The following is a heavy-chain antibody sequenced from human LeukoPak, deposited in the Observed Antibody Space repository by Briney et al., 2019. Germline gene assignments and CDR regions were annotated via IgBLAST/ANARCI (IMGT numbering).Heavy chain of an antibody. D-gene: IGHD3-10*01. V-gene: IGHV4-34*01. CDR2: INHSGST. CDR1: GGSFSGYY. J-gene: IGHJ4*02. CDR3: ARYYYALDY. Sequence: SETLSLTCAVYGGSFSGYYWSWIRQPPGKGLEWIGEINHSGSTNYNPSLKSRVTISVDTSKNQFSLKLSSVTAADTAVYYCARYYYALDYWGQGTLVTVSS.